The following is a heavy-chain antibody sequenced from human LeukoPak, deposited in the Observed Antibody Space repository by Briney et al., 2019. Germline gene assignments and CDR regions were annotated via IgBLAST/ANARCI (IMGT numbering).Heavy chain of an antibody. D-gene: IGHD3-10*01. CDR2: ISYDGSSK. CDR3: ARDGSPFVSGDEAFDI. J-gene: IGHJ3*02. Sequence: GGSLRLSCAASGFTFSSSAMHWVRQAPGKGLDWVAVISYDGSSKYYADSVKGRFTISRDNSKNTLYLQMNSLRAEGTAVYYCARDGSPFVSGDEAFDIWGQGTMVTVSS. CDR1: GFTFSSSA. V-gene: IGHV3-30*04.